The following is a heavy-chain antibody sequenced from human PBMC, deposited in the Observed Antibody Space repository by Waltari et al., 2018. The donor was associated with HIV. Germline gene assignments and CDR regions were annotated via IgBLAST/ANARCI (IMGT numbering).Heavy chain of an antibody. CDR3: VRDYDSSGYYSANWFDP. CDR1: GFTVRSYW. CDR2: INNDGTNT. D-gene: IGHD3-22*01. Sequence: EVQLVESGGGLVQPGGSLRLSCVASGFTVRSYWMHWVRQGPVRGLVWVSRINNDGTNTNYADSVKGRFTISRDNAKNTLYLQMNSLRAEDTAVYSCVRDYDSSGYYSANWFDPWGQGTLVTVSS. J-gene: IGHJ5*02. V-gene: IGHV3-74*01.